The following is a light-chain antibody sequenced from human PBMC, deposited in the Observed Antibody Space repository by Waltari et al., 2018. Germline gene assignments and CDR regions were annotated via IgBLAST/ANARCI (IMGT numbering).Light chain of an antibody. CDR3: QQSYSTPYT. V-gene: IGKV1-39*01. CDR1: KSISSY. J-gene: IGKJ2*01. Sequence: DIQLTQSPSSLSAFVVDRVTITCRASKSISSYLNWYQQKPGKAPKLLIYATSSLQSGVPSRFSGSGSGTDFTLTISSLQPEDFATYYCQQSYSTPYTFGQGTKLEIK. CDR2: ATS.